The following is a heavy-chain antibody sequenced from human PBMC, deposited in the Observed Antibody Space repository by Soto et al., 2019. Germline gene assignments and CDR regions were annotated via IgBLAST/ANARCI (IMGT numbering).Heavy chain of an antibody. CDR2: ISAYNGNT. V-gene: IGHV1-18*01. CDR1: GYTFTSYG. D-gene: IGHD3-10*01. CDR3: ARVPMSSGSYYTDAFDI. Sequence: ASVKVSCKASGYTFTSYGISWVRQAPGQGLEWMGWISAYNGNTNYAQKLQGRVTMTTEISTSTAYIELRSLRSDDTAVYYCARVPMSSGSYYTDAFDIWGQGTMVTVSS. J-gene: IGHJ3*02.